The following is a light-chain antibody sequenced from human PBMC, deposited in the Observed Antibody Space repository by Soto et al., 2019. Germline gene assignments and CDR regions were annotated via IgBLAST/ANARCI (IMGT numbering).Light chain of an antibody. J-gene: IGKJ3*01. CDR1: QSVSSSY. CDR3: QQYGSSPFT. Sequence: EIVLKQSPGTLSLSPGERATLSCRASQSVSSSYLAWYQQKPGQAPRLLIYGASSRATGIPDRFSGSGSGTDFTLTISRLEPEDFAVYYCQQYGSSPFTFGPVTKVDIK. V-gene: IGKV3-20*01. CDR2: GAS.